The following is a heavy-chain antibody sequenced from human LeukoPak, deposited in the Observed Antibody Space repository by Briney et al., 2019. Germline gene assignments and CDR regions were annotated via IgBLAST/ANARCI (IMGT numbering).Heavy chain of an antibody. V-gene: IGHV3-9*03. Sequence: GGSLRLSCAASGFTFDDYAMHWVRQAPGTGLEWVSGISWNSGSIGYADSVKGRFTISRDNAKNSLYLQMNSLRAEDMALYYCARAYSSGWYMFDYWGQGTLVTVSS. J-gene: IGHJ4*02. CDR3: ARAYSSGWYMFDY. D-gene: IGHD6-19*01. CDR2: ISWNSGSI. CDR1: GFTFDDYA.